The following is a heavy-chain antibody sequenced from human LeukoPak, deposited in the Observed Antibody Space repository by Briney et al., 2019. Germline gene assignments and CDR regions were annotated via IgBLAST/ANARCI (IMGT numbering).Heavy chain of an antibody. J-gene: IGHJ3*02. V-gene: IGHV5-51*01. Sequence: GESLKISCKGSGYSFTSYWIGWVRQMPGKGLEWMGIIYPGDSDTRYSPSFQGQVTISADKSISTAYLQWSSLKASDTAMYYCARRNYYDSSGYYSKNDAFDIWGQGTMVTVSS. CDR1: GYSFTSYW. D-gene: IGHD3-22*01. CDR3: ARRNYYDSSGYYSKNDAFDI. CDR2: IYPGDSDT.